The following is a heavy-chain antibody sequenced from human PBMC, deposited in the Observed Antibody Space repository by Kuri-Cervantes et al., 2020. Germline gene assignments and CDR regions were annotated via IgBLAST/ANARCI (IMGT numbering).Heavy chain of an antibody. Sequence: GGSLRLSCAASGFTFSSYSMNWVRQAPGKGLEWVSSISSSSSYIYYADSVKGRFTISRDNAKNSLYLQMNSLRAEDTAVYYCARDRVQLPAAMEGYYYYYYMDVWGKGTPVTVSS. CDR1: GFTFSSYS. V-gene: IGHV3-21*03. CDR2: ISSSSSYI. D-gene: IGHD2-2*01. CDR3: ARDRVQLPAAMEGYYYYYYMDV. J-gene: IGHJ6*03.